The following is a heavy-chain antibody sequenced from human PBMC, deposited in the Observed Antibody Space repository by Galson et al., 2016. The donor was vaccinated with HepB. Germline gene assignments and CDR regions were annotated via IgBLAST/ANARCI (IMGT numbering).Heavy chain of an antibody. D-gene: IGHD1-26*01. CDR3: AREYRGGWFDH. J-gene: IGHJ5*02. V-gene: IGHV1-46*01. Sequence: SVKVSCKASGYTFTTYYLHWVRQAPGQGLEWMGVIYPSGGSTTSAQKFQGRVTMTRDTSTSTVYMELNSLRSEDTAVYYCAREYRGGWFDHWGQGTLVTVSS. CDR2: IYPSGGST. CDR1: GYTFTTYY.